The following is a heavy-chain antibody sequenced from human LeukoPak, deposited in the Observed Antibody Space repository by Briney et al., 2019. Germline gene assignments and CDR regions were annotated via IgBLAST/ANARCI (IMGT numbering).Heavy chain of an antibody. Sequence: KSSETLSLTCTVSGGSISGYYWNWMRQPPGKGLEWIGYFYYSGSTNYNPSLRGRGTISLDTSKNQFSLTLSSVTAADTAVYYCAGGSGWLFDYWGQGIPLTVSP. J-gene: IGHJ4*02. V-gene: IGHV4-59*01. CDR1: GGSISGYY. CDR2: FYYSGST. D-gene: IGHD6-19*01. CDR3: AGGSGWLFDY.